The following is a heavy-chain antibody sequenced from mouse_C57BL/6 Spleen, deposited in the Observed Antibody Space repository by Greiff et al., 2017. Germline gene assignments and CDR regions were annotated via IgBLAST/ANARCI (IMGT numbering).Heavy chain of an antibody. V-gene: IGHV1-81*01. Sequence: VQLQQSGAELARPGASVKLSCKASGYTFTSYGISWVKQRTGQGLEWIGEIYPRSGNTYYNEKFKGKATLTADKSSSTAYMELRSLTSEDSAVYFCAREGIYYYGRSYVEFAYWGQGTLVTVSA. CDR3: AREGIYYYGRSYVEFAY. J-gene: IGHJ3*01. D-gene: IGHD1-1*01. CDR1: GYTFTSYG. CDR2: IYPRSGNT.